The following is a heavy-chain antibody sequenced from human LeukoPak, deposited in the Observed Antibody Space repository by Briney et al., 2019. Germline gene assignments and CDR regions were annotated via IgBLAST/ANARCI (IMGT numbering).Heavy chain of an antibody. J-gene: IGHJ4*02. CDR3: ARDPLAVATHFDY. D-gene: IGHD6-19*01. CDR2: ISYDGSNK. Sequence: GGSLRLSCAASGFTFSSYAMHWVRQAPGKGLEWVAVISYDGSNKYCADSVKGRFTISRDNSKNTLYLQMNSLRAEDTAVYYCARDPLAVATHFDYWGQGTLVTVSS. V-gene: IGHV3-30-3*01. CDR1: GFTFSSYA.